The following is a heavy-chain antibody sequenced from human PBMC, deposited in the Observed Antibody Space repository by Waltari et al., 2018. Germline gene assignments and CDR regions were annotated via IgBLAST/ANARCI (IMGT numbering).Heavy chain of an antibody. D-gene: IGHD2-15*01. CDR3: ARAPYCSGGSCYSIGYFQH. Sequence: QVQLQQWGAGLLKPSETLSLTCAVYGGSFSGYYWSWIRQPHGKGLEWIGEINHSGSTNYNPSLKSRVTISVDTSKNQFSLKLSSVTAADTAVYYCARAPYCSGGSCYSIGYFQHWGQGTLVTVSS. CDR1: GGSFSGYY. V-gene: IGHV4-34*01. CDR2: INHSGST. J-gene: IGHJ1*01.